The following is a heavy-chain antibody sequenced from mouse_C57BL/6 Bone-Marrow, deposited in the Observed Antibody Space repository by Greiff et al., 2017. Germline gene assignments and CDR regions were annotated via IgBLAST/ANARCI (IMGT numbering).Heavy chain of an antibody. CDR2: INPSTGGT. CDR3: ARAVRRWFAY. J-gene: IGHJ3*01. CDR1: GYSFTGYY. Sequence: VQLQQSGPELVKPGASVKISCKASGYSFTGYYMNWVKQSPEKSLEWIGEINPSTGGTTYNQKFKAKDTLTVDKSSSTAYMQLKSLTSEDSAVYYCARAVRRWFAYWGQGTLVTVSA. D-gene: IGHD2-14*01. V-gene: IGHV1-42*01.